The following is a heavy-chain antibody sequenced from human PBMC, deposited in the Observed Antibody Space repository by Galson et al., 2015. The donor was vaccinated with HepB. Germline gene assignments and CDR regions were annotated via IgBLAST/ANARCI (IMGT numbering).Heavy chain of an antibody. V-gene: IGHV5-51*01. J-gene: IGHJ6*02. Sequence: QSGAEVKEPGESLKISCTGSGYSFTNYWIGWVRQMPGKGLEWMGIVYPRDSDTRYSPSFQGQVTISADKSISTTYLQWSSLKASDTAMYYCARYLSYYYGMDVWGHGTTVTVSS. CDR1: GYSFTNYW. D-gene: IGHD3-9*01. CDR3: ARYLSYYYGMDV. CDR2: VYPRDSDT.